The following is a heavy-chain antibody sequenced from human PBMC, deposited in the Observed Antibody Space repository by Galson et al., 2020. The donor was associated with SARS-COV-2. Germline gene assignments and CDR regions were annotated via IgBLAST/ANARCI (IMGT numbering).Heavy chain of an antibody. V-gene: IGHV2-70*01. J-gene: IGHJ6*02. CDR2: IDWDDDK. CDR3: ARDRIAVAGLGYYYYYGMDV. CDR1: GFSLSTSGMC. Sequence: SGPTLVKPTQTLTLTCTFSGFSLSTSGMCVSWIRQPPGKALEWLALIDWDDDKYYSTSLKTRLTISKDTSKNQVVLTMTNMDPVDTATYYCARDRIAVAGLGYYYYYGMDVWGQGTTVTVSS. D-gene: IGHD6-19*01.